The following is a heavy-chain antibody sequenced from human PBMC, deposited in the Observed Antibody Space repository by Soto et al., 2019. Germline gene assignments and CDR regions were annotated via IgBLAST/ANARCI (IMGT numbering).Heavy chain of an antibody. CDR2: INAGNGNT. CDR3: DRGDSSSWDSLDY. CDR1: GYTFTSYA. J-gene: IGHJ4*02. D-gene: IGHD6-13*01. Sequence: ASVKVSCKASGYTFTSYAMHWVRQAPGQRLEWMGWINAGNGNTKYSQKFQGRVTITRDTSASTAYMELSSLRSEDTAVYYCDRGDSSSWDSLDYWGQVAVVAVSS. V-gene: IGHV1-3*01.